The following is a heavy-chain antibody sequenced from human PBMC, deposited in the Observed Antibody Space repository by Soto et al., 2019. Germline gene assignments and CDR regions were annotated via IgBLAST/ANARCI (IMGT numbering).Heavy chain of an antibody. CDR2: MNPNSGNT. CDR3: ARGGIAAAGTLGFDP. CDR1: GYTFTSYE. D-gene: IGHD6-13*01. J-gene: IGHJ5*02. V-gene: IGHV1-8*01. Sequence: ASVKVSCKASGYTFTSYEINWVRQATGEGLEWMGWMNPNSGNTGYAQKFQGRVTMTRNTSIRTAYMELSSLRSEDTAVYYCARGGIAAAGTLGFDPWGQGTLVTVSS.